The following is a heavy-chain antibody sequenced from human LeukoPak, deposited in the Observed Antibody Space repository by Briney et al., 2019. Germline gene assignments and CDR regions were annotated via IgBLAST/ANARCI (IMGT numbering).Heavy chain of an antibody. CDR1: GGSISSSNW. D-gene: IGHD6-19*01. J-gene: IGHJ4*02. CDR3: ATIYSSGWYLKRTDY. Sequence: SETLSLTCAVSGGSISSSNWWSWIRQPPGKGLEWIGEIYHSGSTNYNPSLKSRVTISVDMSKNQFSLKLSSVTAADTAVYYCATIYSSGWYLKRTDYWGQGTLVTVSS. V-gene: IGHV4-4*02. CDR2: IYHSGST.